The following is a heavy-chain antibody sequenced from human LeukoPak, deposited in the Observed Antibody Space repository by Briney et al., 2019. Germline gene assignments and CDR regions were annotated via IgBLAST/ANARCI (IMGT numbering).Heavy chain of an antibody. CDR1: GGSFSPYY. CDR2: IYYSGST. D-gene: IGHD3-22*01. CDR3: ARENSYYDSSGYYFGSGYFDY. J-gene: IGHJ4*02. V-gene: IGHV4-59*01. Sequence: SETLSLTCTVSGGSFSPYYWIRIRQPPGKGLEWIGYIYYSGSTNYNPSLQSRVTISVDTSKNQFSPRLSSVTAADTAVYYCARENSYYDSSGYYFGSGYFDYWGQGTLVTVSS.